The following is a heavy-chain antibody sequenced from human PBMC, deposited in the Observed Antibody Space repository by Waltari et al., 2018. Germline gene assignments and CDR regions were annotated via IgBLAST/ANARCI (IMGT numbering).Heavy chain of an antibody. J-gene: IGHJ4*02. Sequence: QVQLQQWGAGLLKPSETLSLTCAVYGGSFSGYYWSWIRQPPGKGLEWIGEINHSGSTNYNPSLKSRVTISVDTSKNQFSLKLSSVTAADTAVYYCARGLADGSGKRGGYFDYWGQGTLVTVSS. D-gene: IGHD3-10*01. CDR2: INHSGST. CDR3: ARGLADGSGKRGGYFDY. CDR1: GGSFSGYY. V-gene: IGHV4-34*01.